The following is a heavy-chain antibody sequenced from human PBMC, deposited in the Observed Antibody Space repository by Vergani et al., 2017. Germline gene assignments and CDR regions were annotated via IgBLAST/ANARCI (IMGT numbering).Heavy chain of an antibody. CDR2: FHHTGMT. CDR3: ARHGGSGNFYHLFDS. J-gene: IGHJ4*02. Sequence: QVQLQQWGAGLLKPSETLSLTCAVYGESFSGYYWSWIRQPPGKGLEWIASFHHTGMTYNNPSLKSRVTISVDTSKNLISLKLNSVTAADTALYYCARHGGSGNFYHLFDSWGQGTLVTVSS. D-gene: IGHD3-10*01. CDR1: GESFSGYY. V-gene: IGHV4-34*01.